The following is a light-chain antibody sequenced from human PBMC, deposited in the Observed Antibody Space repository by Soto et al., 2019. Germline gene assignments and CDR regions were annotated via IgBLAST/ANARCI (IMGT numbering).Light chain of an antibody. CDR2: KAS. CDR3: QQYNSYRT. CDR1: QSIINW. J-gene: IGKJ1*01. Sequence: DIQMTQSPSTLSASIGDRATITCRASQSIINWLAWYQQKPGKAPKLLIYKASSLESGVPSRFSGSGSGTEFTLTISSLQPDDFATYYCQQYNSYRTFGQGTKVEIK. V-gene: IGKV1-5*03.